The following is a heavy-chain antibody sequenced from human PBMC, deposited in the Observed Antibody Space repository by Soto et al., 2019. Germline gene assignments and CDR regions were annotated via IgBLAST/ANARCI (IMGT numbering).Heavy chain of an antibody. D-gene: IGHD2-2*01. V-gene: IGHV3-33*01. CDR3: ARVPDLDYCSRTSCLYYFDY. Sequence: GGALRLSCAASGFTFSSYGMHWVRQAPGKGLEWVAVIWYDGSNKYYADSVKGQFTISRDNSKNTLYLQMNSLRAEDTAVYYCARVPDLDYCSRTSCLYYFDYWGQGALVTVSS. CDR1: GFTFSSYG. J-gene: IGHJ4*02. CDR2: IWYDGSNK.